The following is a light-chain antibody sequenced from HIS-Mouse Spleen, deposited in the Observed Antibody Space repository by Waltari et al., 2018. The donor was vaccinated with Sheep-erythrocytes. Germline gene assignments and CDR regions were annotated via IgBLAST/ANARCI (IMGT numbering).Light chain of an antibody. CDR1: SSDVGGYNY. J-gene: IGLJ1*01. CDR2: DVS. CDR3: CSYAGSYNHV. Sequence: QSALTQPRSVSGSPGQSVTISCTGTSSDVGGYNYVSWYQQHPGKAPKLMIYDVSKRPGGVPDRFSGSKSGNTASLTISGLQAEDEADYYCCSYAGSYNHVFATGTKVTVL. V-gene: IGLV2-11*01.